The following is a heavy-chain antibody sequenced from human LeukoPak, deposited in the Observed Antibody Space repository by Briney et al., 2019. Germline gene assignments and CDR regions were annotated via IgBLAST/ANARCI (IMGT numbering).Heavy chain of an antibody. J-gene: IGHJ6*02. CDR3: ASLLRPYYYYGMDV. CDR2: INHSGST. Sequence: PSETLSLTCAVYGGSFSGYYWSWIRQPPGKGLEWIGEINHSGSTNCNPSLKSRVTISVDTSKNQFSLKLSSVTAADTAVYYCASLLRPYYYYGMDVWGQGTTVTVSS. D-gene: IGHD4-17*01. V-gene: IGHV4-34*01. CDR1: GGSFSGYY.